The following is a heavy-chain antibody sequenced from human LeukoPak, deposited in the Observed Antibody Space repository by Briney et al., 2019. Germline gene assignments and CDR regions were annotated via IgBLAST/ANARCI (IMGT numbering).Heavy chain of an antibody. CDR2: ISDSGGST. D-gene: IGHD6-13*01. CDR1: GFTFSTYA. CDR3: AKGASSTWIDY. J-gene: IGHJ4*02. Sequence: PGESLRLSCAASGFTFSTYAMTWVRQAPGKGLEWVSSISDSGGSTLYAESVKGRFTMSRDNSKNTLYVQMNSLRADDTAVYYCAKGASSTWIDYWGQGTLVTVSS. V-gene: IGHV3-23*01.